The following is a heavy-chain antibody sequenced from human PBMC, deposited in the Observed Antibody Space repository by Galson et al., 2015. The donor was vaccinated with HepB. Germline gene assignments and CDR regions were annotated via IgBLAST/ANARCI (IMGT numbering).Heavy chain of an antibody. CDR1: GGSISAYY. Sequence: SETLSLTCTVSGGSISAYYWSWIRQPPGKGLEWIGYIYYSGSTSYNPSLNSRVTISVDTSKNQFSLKLSSVTAADTAMYYCARLALDGNRSDYWGQGALVTVSS. J-gene: IGHJ4*02. V-gene: IGHV4-59*01. CDR2: IYYSGST. D-gene: IGHD1-14*01. CDR3: ARLALDGNRSDY.